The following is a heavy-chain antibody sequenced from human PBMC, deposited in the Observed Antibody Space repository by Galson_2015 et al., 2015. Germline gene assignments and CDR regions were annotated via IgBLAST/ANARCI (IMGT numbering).Heavy chain of an antibody. CDR2: ISSSGSYI. V-gene: IGHV3-21*01. Sequence: SLRLSCAASGFTFSSYSMNWVRQAPGKGLEWVSSISSSGSYIYYADSVKGRFTISRDNAKNSLYLQMNSLRAEDTAVYYCARDLSPQTIKYSSSWYYWGQGTLVTVSS. J-gene: IGHJ4*02. CDR1: GFTFSSYS. CDR3: ARDLSPQTIKYSSSWYY. D-gene: IGHD6-13*01.